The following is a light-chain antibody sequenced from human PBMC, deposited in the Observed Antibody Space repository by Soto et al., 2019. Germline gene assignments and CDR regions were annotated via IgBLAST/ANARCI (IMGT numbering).Light chain of an antibody. CDR1: QSVTTN. V-gene: IGKV3-15*01. Sequence: EVVMTQSPATLSVSPGERVTSSCRASQSVTTNLAWYQHKPGQSPRLLISDASTGASGIPPRFSGSGSGTEFTLTIDRLQSADFAVYYCQQYDRWPVTFGGWTKVDFK. CDR3: QQYDRWPVT. J-gene: IGKJ4*01. CDR2: DAS.